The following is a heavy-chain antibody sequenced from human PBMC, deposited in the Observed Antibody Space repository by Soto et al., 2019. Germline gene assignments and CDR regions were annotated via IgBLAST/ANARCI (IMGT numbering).Heavy chain of an antibody. J-gene: IGHJ6*04. CDR3: ACVNCCGKGRGLMMAGHNCLDV. CDR1: GYSFTNNG. CDR2: ISAYNGNT. Sequence: GASVKVSCKASGYSFTNNGISWVRQAPGEGLEWMGWISAYNGNTNYVKKFQGRVTMTTDTSTSTASMELRSLRSDDTAVYYCACVNCCGKGRGLMMAGHNCLDVWGKGTMVTVSS. D-gene: IGHD1-20*01. V-gene: IGHV1-18*01.